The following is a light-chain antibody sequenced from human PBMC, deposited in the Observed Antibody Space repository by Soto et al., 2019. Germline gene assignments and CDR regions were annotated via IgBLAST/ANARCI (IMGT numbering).Light chain of an antibody. CDR3: QQYNSYSYT. V-gene: IGKV3-15*01. Sequence: EIVMTQSPATLSVSPGERATLSCRASQSVGSNLAWYQQKRGQAPRLLIYGASTRATGIPARFSGSGSGTEFTLTISSLQPDDFATYYCQQYNSYSYTFGQGTKLEIK. CDR2: GAS. CDR1: QSVGSN. J-gene: IGKJ2*01.